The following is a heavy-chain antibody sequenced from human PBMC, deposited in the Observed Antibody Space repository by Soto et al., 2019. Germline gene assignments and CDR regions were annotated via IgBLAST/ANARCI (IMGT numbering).Heavy chain of an antibody. V-gene: IGHV4-59*01. Sequence: QVQLQESGPGLVKPSETRSLTCSVSGGSISDYQWNWIRQPPGKGLEWIGYINYSGRTNYSPSLKSRVTISLDTSTKQFSLRLRSVTSADTAVYYCARIRRLGEISPYFDYWGLGALVTASS. CDR2: INYSGRT. J-gene: IGHJ4*02. CDR3: ARIRRLGEISPYFDY. CDR1: GGSISDYQ. D-gene: IGHD3-16*02.